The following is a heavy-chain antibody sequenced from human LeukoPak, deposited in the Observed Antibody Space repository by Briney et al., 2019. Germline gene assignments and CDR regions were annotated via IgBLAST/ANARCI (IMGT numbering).Heavy chain of an antibody. CDR2: ICAYNGNT. V-gene: IGHV1-18*01. Sequence: ASVKVSCKASGYTFTSYGISWVRQAPGQGLEWVGWICAYNGNTNYAQKLQGRVTMTTDTSTSTAYMELRSLRSDDTAVYYCARGRGCSSTSCYASIWFDPWGQGTLVTVSS. D-gene: IGHD2-2*01. J-gene: IGHJ5*02. CDR1: GYTFTSYG. CDR3: ARGRGCSSTSCYASIWFDP.